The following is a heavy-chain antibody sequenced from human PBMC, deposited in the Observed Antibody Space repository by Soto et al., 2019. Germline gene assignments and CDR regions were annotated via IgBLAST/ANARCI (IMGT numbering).Heavy chain of an antibody. CDR3: AKEGLRREHAFDI. CDR2: ISGSGGST. V-gene: IGHV3-23*01. J-gene: IGHJ3*02. Sequence: EVQLLESGGGLVQPGGSVRLSCAASGFTFSSYAMSWVRQAPGKGLEWVSAISGSGGSTYYADSVKGRFTISRDNSKNTQYLQMNSLRAEDTAVYYCAKEGLRREHAFDIWGQGTMVTVSS. D-gene: IGHD4-17*01. CDR1: GFTFSSYA.